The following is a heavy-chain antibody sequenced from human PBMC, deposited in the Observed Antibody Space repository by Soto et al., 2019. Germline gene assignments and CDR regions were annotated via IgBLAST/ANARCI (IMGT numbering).Heavy chain of an antibody. D-gene: IGHD6-19*01. V-gene: IGHV4-59*01. CDR2: IHYSGSA. Sequence: SETLSLTCTVSGGSITNYYWTWIRQAPGKGLEWIGDIHYSGSANNTPSLKSRLTISVDKSRNQFSLNLKSVTAADTAVYFCARGAGTVTAGGVAFDSWGQGILVTVSS. J-gene: IGHJ5*01. CDR1: GGSITNYY. CDR3: ARGAGTVTAGGVAFDS.